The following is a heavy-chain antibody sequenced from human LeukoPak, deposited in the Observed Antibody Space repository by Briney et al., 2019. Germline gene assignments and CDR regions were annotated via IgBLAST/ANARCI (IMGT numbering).Heavy chain of an antibody. CDR1: GFTFDDYA. D-gene: IGHD6-13*01. Sequence: LRLSCAASGFTFDDYAMHWVRQPPGKGLEWIGYIYHSGSTYYNPSLKSRVTISVDRSKNQFSLKLSSVTAADTAVYYCARGVDAAAAAVDYWGQGTLVTVSS. J-gene: IGHJ4*02. CDR2: IYHSGST. V-gene: IGHV4-30-2*01. CDR3: ARGVDAAAAAVDY.